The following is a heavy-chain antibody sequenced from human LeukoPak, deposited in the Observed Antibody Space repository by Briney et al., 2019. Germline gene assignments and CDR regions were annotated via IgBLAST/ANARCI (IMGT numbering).Heavy chain of an antibody. CDR3: ARDGYCGGDCYSNYFDY. D-gene: IGHD2-21*02. CDR1: GFTFGTYA. J-gene: IGHJ4*02. CDR2: ISYDGSNK. V-gene: IGHV3-30-3*01. Sequence: PGGSLRLSCAASGFTFGTYAMHWVRQAPGKGLEWVAVISYDGSNKYYADSVKGRFTISRDDSKNTLYLQMNSLRAEDTAVYYCARDGYCGGDCYSNYFDYWGQGTLVTVSS.